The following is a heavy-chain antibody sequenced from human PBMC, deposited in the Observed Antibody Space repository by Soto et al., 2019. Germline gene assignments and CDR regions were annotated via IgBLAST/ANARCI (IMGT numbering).Heavy chain of an antibody. CDR2: IWYDGSNK. D-gene: IGHD5-12*01. CDR1: GFTFSSYG. V-gene: IGHV3-33*01. Sequence: RLSCGAAGFTFSSYGMHWVRQAPGKGLEWVAVIWYDGSNKYYADSVKGRFTISRDNSKNTLYLQMNSLRAEATAVYYCARDPLDGYNYYFDYWGQGTLVTVSS. CDR3: ARDPLDGYNYYFDY. J-gene: IGHJ4*02.